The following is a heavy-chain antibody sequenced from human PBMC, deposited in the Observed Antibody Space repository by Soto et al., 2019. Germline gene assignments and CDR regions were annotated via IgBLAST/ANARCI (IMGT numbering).Heavy chain of an antibody. Sequence: QVQLVQSGAEVKKPGSSVKVSCKASGGTFSSYTISWVRQAPGQGLEWMGRIIPILGIANYAQKFQGRVTITADKSTSTAYMELSSLRSEDTTVYYCARYCSSTSCLAPDNWFDPWGQGTLVTVSS. CDR3: ARYCSSTSCLAPDNWFDP. V-gene: IGHV1-69*02. CDR1: GGTFSSYT. D-gene: IGHD2-2*01. CDR2: IIPILGIA. J-gene: IGHJ5*02.